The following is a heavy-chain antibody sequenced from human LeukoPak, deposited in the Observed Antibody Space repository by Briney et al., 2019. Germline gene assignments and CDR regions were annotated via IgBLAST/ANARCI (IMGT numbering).Heavy chain of an antibody. V-gene: IGHV4-39*07. CDR2: MCYTGST. CDR3: ARVNYYDSSGAYYYMDV. Sequence: PSETLSLTCTVSGGSINSCRYYWGWIRQPPGKGLEWIGSMCYTGSTYYNPSLKSRVTISIDTSKSQFSLKLSSVTAADTAVYYCARVNYYDSSGAYYYMDVWGGGTTVTVSS. J-gene: IGHJ6*03. CDR1: GGSINSCRYY. D-gene: IGHD3-22*01.